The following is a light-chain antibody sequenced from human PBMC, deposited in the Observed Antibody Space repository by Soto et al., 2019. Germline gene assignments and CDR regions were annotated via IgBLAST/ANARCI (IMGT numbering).Light chain of an antibody. Sequence: QSVLTQPPSVSGAQGLGVTISCAGGISKIGSSYDVHWYQHLPGLAPKLLIYGNTNRPSGVSDRFSGSKSGTSASLAITGLRADDEAHYYCQSFDNTLNGVIFGGGTQLTVL. CDR2: GNT. J-gene: IGLJ2*01. CDR3: QSFDNTLNGVI. V-gene: IGLV1-40*01. CDR1: ISKIGSSYD.